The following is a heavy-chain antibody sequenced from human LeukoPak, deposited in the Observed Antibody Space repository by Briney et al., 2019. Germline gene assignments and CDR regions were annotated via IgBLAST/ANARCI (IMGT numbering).Heavy chain of an antibody. Sequence: GGSLRLSCAASGFTFSSYGMHWVRQAPGKGLEWVALISYDGSNKYYADSVKGRFTISRDNSKKTLYLQMNSLRAEDTAVYYCATQSYGLFAYWGQGTLVTVSS. D-gene: IGHD4-17*01. CDR1: GFTFSSYG. J-gene: IGHJ4*02. CDR2: ISYDGSNK. CDR3: ATQSYGLFAY. V-gene: IGHV3-30*03.